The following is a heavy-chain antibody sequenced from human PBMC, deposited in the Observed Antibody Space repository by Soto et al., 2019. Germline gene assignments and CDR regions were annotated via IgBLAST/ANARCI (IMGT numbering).Heavy chain of an antibody. CDR1: GGSISSGGYS. V-gene: IGHV4-30-2*01. J-gene: IGHJ5*02. D-gene: IGHD4-4*01. Sequence: SSETLSLTCAVSGGSISSGGYSWSWIRQPPGRGLEWIGYIYASRSTYYNPSLSSRVTISIDRSKNQFSLMLASVTAADTAVYFCARDIGRSHYIYFNPWGQGPLVTSPQ. CDR2: IYASRST. CDR3: ARDIGRSHYIYFNP.